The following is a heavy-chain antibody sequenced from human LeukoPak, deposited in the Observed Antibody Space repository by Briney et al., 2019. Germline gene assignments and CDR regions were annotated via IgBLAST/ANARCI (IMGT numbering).Heavy chain of an antibody. D-gene: IGHD7-27*01. V-gene: IGHV1-2*02. CDR2: INPNSGGT. Sequence: ASVKVSCKASGYTFTGYYMHWVRQAPGQGLEWMGWINPNSGGTNYAQKFQGRVTMTRDTSISTAYMELSSLRAEDTAVYYCARRGELGIFREARYFDLWGRGTLVTVSS. J-gene: IGHJ2*01. CDR3: ARRGELGIFREARYFDL. CDR1: GYTFTGYY.